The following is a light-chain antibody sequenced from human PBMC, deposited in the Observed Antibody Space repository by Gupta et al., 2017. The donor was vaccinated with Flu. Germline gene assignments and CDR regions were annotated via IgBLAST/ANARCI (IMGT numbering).Light chain of an antibody. CDR3: QQCYSSPST. J-gene: IGKJ2*01. CDR2: AAS. V-gene: IGKV1-39*01. Sequence: SPLSASVGDRVTITCLASQRIDGYLNWSQQKPGKAPKLLIYAASILHSGVPSRFSGSASATDSCLTISRLQPEDSAIYYCQQCYSSPSTFGQGTRVEI. CDR1: QRIDGY.